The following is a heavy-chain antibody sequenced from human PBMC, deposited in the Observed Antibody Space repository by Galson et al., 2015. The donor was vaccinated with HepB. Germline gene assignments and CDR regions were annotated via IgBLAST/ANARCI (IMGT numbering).Heavy chain of an antibody. V-gene: IGHV3-30-3*01. Sequence: SLRLSCAASGFTFSSYAMHWVRQAPGKGLEWVAVISYDGSNKYYADSVKGRFTISRDNSKNTLYLQMNSLKTEDTAVYYCTTEAYYGDSDYWGQGTLVTVSS. CDR1: GFTFSSYA. CDR2: ISYDGSNK. CDR3: TTEAYYGDSDY. D-gene: IGHD4-17*01. J-gene: IGHJ4*02.